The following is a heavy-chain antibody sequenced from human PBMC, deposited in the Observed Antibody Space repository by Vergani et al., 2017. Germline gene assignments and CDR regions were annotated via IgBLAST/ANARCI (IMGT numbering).Heavy chain of an antibody. CDR1: GASVNSYY. V-gene: IGHV4-59*02. CDR3: ARSRIYYGAGRPDC. CDR2: VSFRGDT. J-gene: IGHJ4*02. D-gene: IGHD3-10*01. Sequence: QVKLQESGPGLVKPSETLSLTCTVSGASVNSYYWSWIRQPPGKGLEWMVYVSFRGDTLYDPSVKGRMTISLNTSSNQFSLYLTSVTAADTAVYYCARSRIYYGAGRPDCWGQGTLVTGSS.